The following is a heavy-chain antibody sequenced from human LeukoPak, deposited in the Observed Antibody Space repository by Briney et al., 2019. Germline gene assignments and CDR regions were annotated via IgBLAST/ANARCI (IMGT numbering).Heavy chain of an antibody. CDR3: ARDRLSTSPSGSSTGYYFDS. D-gene: IGHD1-26*01. Sequence: GGSRRLSCAASGFSFSAYSMNWVRQAPGKGVVWLSYISSSRRTTYYADSVKGRFTVSRDNVKNSLFLQMNSLRVEDTAVYYCARDRLSTSPSGSSTGYYFDSWGQGTLVTVSS. V-gene: IGHV3-48*01. CDR1: GFSFSAYS. CDR2: ISSSRRTT. J-gene: IGHJ4*02.